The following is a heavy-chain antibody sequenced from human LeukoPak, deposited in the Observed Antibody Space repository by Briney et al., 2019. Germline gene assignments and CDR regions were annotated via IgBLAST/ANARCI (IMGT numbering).Heavy chain of an antibody. CDR3: ASLKNYYDSSGYLVTDAFDI. CDR2: TSGYNGNT. CDR1: GYTFTTYN. J-gene: IGHJ3*02. V-gene: IGHV1-18*01. D-gene: IGHD3-22*01. Sequence: WASVKVSCKASGYTFTTYNINWVRQAPGQGLEWMGWTSGYNGNTNYAQKLQGRVTMTTDTSTSTAYMELRSLKSDDTAVYYCASLKNYYDSSGYLVTDAFDIWGQGTMVTVSS.